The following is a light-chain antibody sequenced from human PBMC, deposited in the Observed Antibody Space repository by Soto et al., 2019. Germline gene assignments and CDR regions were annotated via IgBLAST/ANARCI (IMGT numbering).Light chain of an antibody. CDR2: DAS. Sequence: EIVLTQAPGTLSLSPGERGTLSCRASQSVSSSYLSWYQQRPGQPPRLLIYDASTRATGISARFSGSGYGTEFTLTISSLQSEDFAVYFCQQCRNWPLTFGGGTKVDIK. CDR3: QQCRNWPLT. CDR1: QSVSSSY. V-gene: IGKV3D-20*02. J-gene: IGKJ4*01.